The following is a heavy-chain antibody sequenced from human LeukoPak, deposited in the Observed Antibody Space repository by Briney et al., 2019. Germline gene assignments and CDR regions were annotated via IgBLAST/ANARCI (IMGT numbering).Heavy chain of an antibody. CDR1: GFTFSSYS. J-gene: IGHJ3*02. D-gene: IGHD3-22*01. Sequence: GGSLRLSCAASGFTFSSYSMNWVRQAPGKGLEWVANIKQDGSEKYYVDSVKGRFTISRDNAKNSLYLQMNSLRAEDTAVYYCARGSITYYYDSSGYREFAFDIWGQGTMVTVSS. CDR2: IKQDGSEK. CDR3: ARGSITYYYDSSGYREFAFDI. V-gene: IGHV3-7*01.